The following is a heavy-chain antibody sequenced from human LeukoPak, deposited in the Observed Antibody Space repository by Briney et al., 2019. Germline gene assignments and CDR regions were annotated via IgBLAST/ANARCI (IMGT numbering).Heavy chain of an antibody. V-gene: IGHV3-23*01. CDR2: ISGSGGST. Sequence: GGSLRLSCAASGFTFSSYAMSWVRQAPGKGLEWVSAISGSGGSTYYADSVKGRFTISRDNSKNTLYLQMNSLRAEDTAVYYCAKQKDIVVVIATFDYWGQGTLVTVSS. J-gene: IGHJ4*02. CDR1: GFTFSSYA. D-gene: IGHD2-21*01. CDR3: AKQKDIVVVIATFDY.